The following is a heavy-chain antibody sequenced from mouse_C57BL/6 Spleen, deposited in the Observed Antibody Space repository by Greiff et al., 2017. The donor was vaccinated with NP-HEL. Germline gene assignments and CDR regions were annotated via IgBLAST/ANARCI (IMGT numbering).Heavy chain of an antibody. CDR2: IDPENGDT. CDR1: GFNIKDDY. D-gene: IGHD1-1*01. Sequence: EVQLQQSGAELVRPGASVKLSCTASGFNIKDDYMHWVKQRPEQGLEWIGWIDPENGDTEYASTIQGKATLTADTSSNTAYLQLSSLTSEDTAVYYWTTITTSFAYWGQGTLVTVAA. CDR3: TTITTSFAY. V-gene: IGHV14-4*01. J-gene: IGHJ3*01.